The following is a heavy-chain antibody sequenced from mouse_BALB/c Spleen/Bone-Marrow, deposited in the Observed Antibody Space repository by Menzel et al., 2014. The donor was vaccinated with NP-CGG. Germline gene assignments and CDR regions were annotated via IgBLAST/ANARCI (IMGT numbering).Heavy chain of an antibody. CDR3: ARPYRYDKEFAY. D-gene: IGHD2-14*01. Sequence: VQLQQSGAELAKPGASVKMSCKASGFPFTTYWMHWFKQRPGQGLEWIGYIDPSTGHTEYNQNFKDKATLTAGKSSSTAYMQLSSLTSEDSAVYYCARPYRYDKEFAYWGQGTLVTVSA. V-gene: IGHV1-7*01. J-gene: IGHJ3*01. CDR1: GFPFTTYW. CDR2: IDPSTGHT.